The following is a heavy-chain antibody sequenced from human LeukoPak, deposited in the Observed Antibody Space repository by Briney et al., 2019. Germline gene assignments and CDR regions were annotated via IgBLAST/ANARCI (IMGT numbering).Heavy chain of an antibody. CDR1: GFTFSSYG. J-gene: IGHJ4*02. V-gene: IGHV3-30*18. CDR3: AKDRDYGDSPDY. Sequence: GRSLRLSCAASGFTFSSYGMYWVRQAPGKGLEWVAVISYDGSNKYYADSVKGRFTISRDNSKNTLYLQMNSLRAEDTAVYYCAKDRDYGDSPDYWGQGTLVTVSS. D-gene: IGHD4-17*01. CDR2: ISYDGSNK.